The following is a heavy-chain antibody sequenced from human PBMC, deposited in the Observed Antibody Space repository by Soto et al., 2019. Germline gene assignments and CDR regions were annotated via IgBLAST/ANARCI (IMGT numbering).Heavy chain of an antibody. J-gene: IGHJ4*02. CDR1: ADTFTGYT. D-gene: IGHD3-10*01. V-gene: IGHV1-69*08. Sequence: ASVKVSCKASADTFTGYTVTWVRQAPGQGLEWVGRVIPILGASNFAQKFQGRVTISADKSADTAYMVLTGLTSEDTAVYYCARDDEGGSDCDLGYWGQGTLVTVSS. CDR3: ARDDEGGSDCDLGY. CDR2: VIPILGAS.